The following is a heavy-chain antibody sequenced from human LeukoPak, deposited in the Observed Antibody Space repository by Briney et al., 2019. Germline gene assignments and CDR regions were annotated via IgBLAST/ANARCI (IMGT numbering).Heavy chain of an antibody. Sequence: SETLSLTCAVYGGSFSGYYWSWIRQPPGKGLEWIGEINHSGSTNYNPSLKSRVTISVDTSKNQFSLKLSSVTAADTAVYYCARLGGVVVVAATEFDPWGQGTLVTVSS. D-gene: IGHD2-15*01. J-gene: IGHJ5*02. CDR2: INHSGST. CDR1: GGSFSGYY. V-gene: IGHV4-34*01. CDR3: ARLGGVVVVAATEFDP.